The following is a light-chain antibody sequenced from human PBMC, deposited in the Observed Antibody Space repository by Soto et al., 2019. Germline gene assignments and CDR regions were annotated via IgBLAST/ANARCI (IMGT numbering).Light chain of an antibody. Sequence: EDVLTQSPATLSLSPGERATLSCRASQSVSSNLAWYQQKPGQAPRLLIYDASNRATGIPARFSGSGSGTDFTLTISSLQPEDFAVYYCQQHSHWPPWTFGQGTRVEIQ. CDR3: QQHSHWPPWT. J-gene: IGKJ1*01. V-gene: IGKV3-11*01. CDR1: QSVSSN. CDR2: DAS.